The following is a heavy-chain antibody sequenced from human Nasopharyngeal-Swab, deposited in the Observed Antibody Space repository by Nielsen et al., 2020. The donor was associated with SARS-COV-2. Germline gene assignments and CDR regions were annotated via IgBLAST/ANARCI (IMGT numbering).Heavy chain of an antibody. J-gene: IGHJ4*02. CDR3: AGGGYDYSFDW. Sequence: WIHQPPGKGLEWIGFIHDSGTSYYNPSLKSRVTMAVDTSKNQISLKLGSVTAADTAVFYCAGGGYDYSFDWWGQGTLVTVSS. V-gene: IGHV4-59*01. D-gene: IGHD5-12*01. CDR2: IHDSGTS.